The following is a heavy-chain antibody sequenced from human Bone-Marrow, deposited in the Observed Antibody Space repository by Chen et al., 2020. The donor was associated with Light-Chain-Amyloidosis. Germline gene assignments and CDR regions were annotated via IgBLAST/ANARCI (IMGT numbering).Heavy chain of an antibody. CDR2: IYPVDSEA. V-gene: IGHV5-51*01. D-gene: IGHD5-12*01. Sequence: EVQLEQSWPEVKKPGESLKISCKGSGYPFPNYWIGWVRQMPGKGLEWMGVIYPVDSEARYSPSFEGQVTISADKSITTAYLQWRSLKASDTAMYYCARRRDGYNFDYWGQGTLVTVSS. J-gene: IGHJ4*02. CDR1: GYPFPNYW. CDR3: ARRRDGYNFDY.